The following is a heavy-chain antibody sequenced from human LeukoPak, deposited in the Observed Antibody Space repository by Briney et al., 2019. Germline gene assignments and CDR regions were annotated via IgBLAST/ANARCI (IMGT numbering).Heavy chain of an antibody. CDR2: IKQDGSEK. CDR3: VRDWDHFDFDS. Sequence: GGSLRLSCAASGFSLSDYWMNWVRQTPGKGPEWLANIKQDGSEKNYVESVNGRFTISRDNAKNTLYLQMKSLRAEDTAVYYCVRDWDHFDFDSWGLGTLVTVSS. CDR1: GFSLSDYW. J-gene: IGHJ5*01. V-gene: IGHV3-7*01. D-gene: IGHD3-9*01.